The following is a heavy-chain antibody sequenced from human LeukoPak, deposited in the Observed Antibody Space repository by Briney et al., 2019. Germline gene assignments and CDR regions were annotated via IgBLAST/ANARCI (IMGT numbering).Heavy chain of an antibody. V-gene: IGHV1-46*01. Sequence: ASVKVSCRAAGYTFTSDYMHWVRQAPGQGLEWMGIINPSGGSTSYAQKFQGRVTMTRDTSTSTVYMELSSLRSEDTAVYYCARGGGKTYDYWGQGTLVTVSS. CDR2: INPSGGST. CDR3: ARGGGKTYDY. J-gene: IGHJ4*02. CDR1: GYTFTSDY. D-gene: IGHD2-15*01.